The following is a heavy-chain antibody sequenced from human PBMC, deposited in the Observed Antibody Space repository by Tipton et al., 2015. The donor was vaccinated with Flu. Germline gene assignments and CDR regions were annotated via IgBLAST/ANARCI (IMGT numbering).Heavy chain of an antibody. CDR1: GFTFNSYW. D-gene: IGHD3-22*01. V-gene: IGHV3-7*01. Sequence: SLRLSCAGSGFTFNSYWMSWVRQAPGKGLEWVAKIKHDGSETFYLDSVKGRFTISRDNTKNSLFLQMNSLRVEDTAVYYCARDRGRWLEYHSDTTGGYYFDSWGQGTLVTVSS. CDR3: ARDRGRWLEYHSDTTGGYYFDS. CDR2: IKHDGSET. J-gene: IGHJ4*02.